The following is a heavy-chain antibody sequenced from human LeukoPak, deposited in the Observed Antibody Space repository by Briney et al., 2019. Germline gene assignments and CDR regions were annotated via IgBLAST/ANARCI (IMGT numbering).Heavy chain of an antibody. CDR3: AREFVVVPAATSSDDAFDI. J-gene: IGHJ3*02. V-gene: IGHV3-30-3*01. CDR1: AFTFSNYW. D-gene: IGHD2-2*01. Sequence: AGGSLRLSCAASAFTFSNYWMSWVRQAPGKGLEWVAVISYDGSNKYYADSVKGRFTISRDNSKNTLYLQMNSLRAEDTAVYYCAREFVVVPAATSSDDAFDIWGQGTMVTVSS. CDR2: ISYDGSNK.